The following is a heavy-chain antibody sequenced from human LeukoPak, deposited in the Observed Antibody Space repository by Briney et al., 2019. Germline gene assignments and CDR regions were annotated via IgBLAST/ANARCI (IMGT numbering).Heavy chain of an antibody. D-gene: IGHD6-13*01. CDR1: GFTVSSNY. CDR2: IYSGGST. Sequence: GGSLRLSCAASGFTVSSNYMSWVRQAPGKGLEWVSVIYSGGSTYYADSVKGRFTISRDNSKNTLYLQMNSLRAEDTAVYYCASRVFYYGMDVWGQGTTVTVSS. J-gene: IGHJ6*02. V-gene: IGHV3-53*01. CDR3: ASRVFYYGMDV.